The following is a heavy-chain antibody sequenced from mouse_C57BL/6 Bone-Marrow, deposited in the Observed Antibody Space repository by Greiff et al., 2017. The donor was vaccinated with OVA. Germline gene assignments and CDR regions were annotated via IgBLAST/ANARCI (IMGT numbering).Heavy chain of an antibody. CDR3: ARDGSSWAWFAY. D-gene: IGHD1-1*01. CDR1: GYTFTDYN. Sequence: VQLKQSGPELVKPGASVKMSCKASGYTFTDYNMHWVKQSHGKSLEWIGYINPNNGGTSYNQKFKGKATLTVNKSSSTAYMELRSLTSEDSAVYYCARDGSSWAWFAYWGQGTLVTVSA. V-gene: IGHV1-22*01. J-gene: IGHJ3*01. CDR2: INPNNGGT.